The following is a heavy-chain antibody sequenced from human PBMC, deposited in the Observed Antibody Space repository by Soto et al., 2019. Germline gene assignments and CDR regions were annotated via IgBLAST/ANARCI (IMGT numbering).Heavy chain of an antibody. V-gene: IGHV1-18*01. J-gene: IGHJ4*02. Sequence: GSVKVSCKASGYTFSSYGISWVRQAPGQGLEWMGWISAYNGNTNYAQKLQGRVTMTTDTSTSTAYMELRSLRSDDTAVYYCARDQFCSGGSCYFNVFDYWGQGSLVTGSS. CDR2: ISAYNGNT. D-gene: IGHD2-15*01. CDR1: GYTFSSYG. CDR3: ARDQFCSGGSCYFNVFDY.